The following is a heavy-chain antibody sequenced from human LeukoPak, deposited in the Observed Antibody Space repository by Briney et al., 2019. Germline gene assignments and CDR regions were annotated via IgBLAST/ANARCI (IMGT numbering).Heavy chain of an antibody. CDR2: IKQDGGET. J-gene: IGHJ4*02. V-gene: IGHV3-7*01. CDR3: AREDHSNYNY. CDR1: GFPFSSYW. Sequence: PGGSLRPSCAASGFPFSSYWMSWVRQAPGKGLEWMASIKQDGGETFYVASVKGRFTISRDNAKNSLYLQMNSLRAEDTAVYYCAREDHSNYNYWGQGTLVTVSS. D-gene: IGHD4-11*01.